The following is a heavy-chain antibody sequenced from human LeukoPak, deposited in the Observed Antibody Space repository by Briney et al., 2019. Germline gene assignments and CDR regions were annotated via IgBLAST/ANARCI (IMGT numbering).Heavy chain of an antibody. CDR1: GGSISSYY. CDR3: ARQSYGDYFDY. V-gene: IGHV4-59*08. J-gene: IGHJ4*02. D-gene: IGHD4-17*01. Sequence: NPSETLSLTCTVSGGSISSYYWSWIRQPPGKGLEWIGYIYYRGSTSYNPSLKSRVTILVDTSKNQFPLKLSSVTAADTAVYYCARQSYGDYFDYWGQGTLVTVSS. CDR2: IYYRGST.